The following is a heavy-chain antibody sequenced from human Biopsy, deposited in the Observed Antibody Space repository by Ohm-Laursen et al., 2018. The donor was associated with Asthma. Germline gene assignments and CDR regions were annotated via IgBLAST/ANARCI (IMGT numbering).Heavy chain of an antibody. V-gene: IGHV3-30-3*01. D-gene: IGHD6-6*01. CDR1: GFTFHNYV. J-gene: IGHJ4*02. CDR3: ARGKTWGRSYYFDY. Sequence: SLRLSCAAPGFTFHNYVMHWVRQAPGKGLEWVAGIFSDGSNKYYADSVKGRFTISRDNSKDTLYLQVNSLRGDDTAVYYCARGKTWGRSYYFDYWGQGTLVTVSS. CDR2: IFSDGSNK.